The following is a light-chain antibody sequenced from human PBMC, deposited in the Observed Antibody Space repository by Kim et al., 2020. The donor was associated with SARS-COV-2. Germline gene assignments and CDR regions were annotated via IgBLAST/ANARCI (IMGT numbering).Light chain of an antibody. CDR3: QKYNSVPYT. J-gene: IGKJ4*01. V-gene: IGKV1-27*01. Sequence: ASVRDRVTITCRASQDINNYLAWFQQKPGKVPKLLIYAASTLHSTVPSRFSGNGSGTDFTLTITSLQPEDVATYYCQKYNSVPYTFGGGTKVDIK. CDR2: AAS. CDR1: QDINNY.